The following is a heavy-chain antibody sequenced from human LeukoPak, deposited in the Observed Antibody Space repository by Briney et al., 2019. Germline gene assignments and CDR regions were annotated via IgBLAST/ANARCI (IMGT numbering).Heavy chain of an antibody. CDR1: GGSIRSYY. CDR3: ARVGVDYSGNIIKYYFDY. Sequence: SETLSLTCTVSGGSIRSYYWSWIRQSPGKGLEWIGYIYDSGSTSSNPSLKSRVTISIDTSKNQFSLKLSSVTAADTAVYYCARVGVDYSGNIIKYYFDYWGQGTLVTVSS. D-gene: IGHD4-23*01. CDR2: IYDSGST. V-gene: IGHV4-59*01. J-gene: IGHJ4*02.